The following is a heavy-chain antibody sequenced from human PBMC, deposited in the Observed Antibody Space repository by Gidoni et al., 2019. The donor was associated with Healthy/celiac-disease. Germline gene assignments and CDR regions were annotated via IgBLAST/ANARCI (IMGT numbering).Heavy chain of an antibody. CDR2: IYYSGST. Sequence: QVQLQESGPGLVKPSETLSLTCTVSGGSISSYYWSWIRQPPGKGLEWIGYIYYSGSTNYNPSLKSRVTISVDTSKNQFSLKLSSVTAADTAVYYCARESTTTVVTPERDENAFDIWGQGTMVTVSS. CDR1: GGSISSYY. D-gene: IGHD4-17*01. J-gene: IGHJ3*02. CDR3: ARESTTTVVTPERDENAFDI. V-gene: IGHV4-59*01.